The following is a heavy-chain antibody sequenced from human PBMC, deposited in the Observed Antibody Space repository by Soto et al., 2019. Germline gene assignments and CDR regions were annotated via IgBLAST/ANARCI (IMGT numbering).Heavy chain of an antibody. CDR3: ARYSSTTNYYYGMDV. D-gene: IGHD6-13*01. J-gene: IGHJ6*02. V-gene: IGHV3-30*03. CDR1: GFTFSNYG. CDR2: ISNDGSNE. Sequence: QVQLVESGGGVVQPGRSLRLSCAASGFTFSNYGMHWVRQAPGKGLEWLAVISNDGSNENYADSVKGRFTISRDNSKSMVYLQTNSLRAEDRAVYYCARYSSTTNYYYGMDVWGQGTTVTVSS.